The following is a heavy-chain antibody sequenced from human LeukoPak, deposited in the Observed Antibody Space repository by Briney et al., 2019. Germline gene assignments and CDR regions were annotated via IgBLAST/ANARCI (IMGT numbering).Heavy chain of an antibody. CDR3: ARGEYYGSGSWGY. CDR2: LNPNSGYS. J-gene: IGHJ4*02. V-gene: IGHV1-8*01. D-gene: IGHD3-10*01. Sequence: ASVKVSCKASGYSLSSYDINWVRQATGQGLEWMGWLNPNSGYSGSTQKFQGRPTMTRDTSINTAYMELSSLTSEDTAVYFCARGEYYGSGSWGYWGQGTLVTVSS. CDR1: GYSLSSYD.